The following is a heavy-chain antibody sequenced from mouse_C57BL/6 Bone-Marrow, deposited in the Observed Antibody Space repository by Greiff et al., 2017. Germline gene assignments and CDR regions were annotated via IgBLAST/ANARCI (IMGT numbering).Heavy chain of an antibody. D-gene: IGHD2-3*01. V-gene: IGHV1-50*01. CDR2: IDPSDSYT. CDR1: GYTFTSYW. J-gene: IGHJ3*01. Sequence: VQLQQPGAELVKPGASVKLSCKASGYTFTSYWMQWVKQRPGQGLEWIGEIDPSDSYTNYNQKFKGKATLTVDTSSSTAYMQLSSLTSEDSAVXYCARDGYFGFAYWGQGTLVTVSA. CDR3: ARDGYFGFAY.